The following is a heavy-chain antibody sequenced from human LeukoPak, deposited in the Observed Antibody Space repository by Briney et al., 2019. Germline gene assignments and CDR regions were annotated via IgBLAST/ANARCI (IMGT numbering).Heavy chain of an antibody. Sequence: PGGSLRLSCAASGFTVSSSYMSWVRQAPGKGLEWVSLIYSSGSTYYADSVKGRFTISRDSSKNTLYLQMNSLRAEDTAVYYCAREDYDILTGYAPFEYWGQGTLVTVSS. CDR2: IYSSGST. V-gene: IGHV3-53*01. J-gene: IGHJ4*02. CDR1: GFTVSSSY. CDR3: AREDYDILTGYAPFEY. D-gene: IGHD3-9*01.